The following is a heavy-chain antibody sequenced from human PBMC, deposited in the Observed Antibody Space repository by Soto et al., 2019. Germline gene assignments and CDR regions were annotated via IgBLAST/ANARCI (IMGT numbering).Heavy chain of an antibody. CDR3: AKGRTTLDY. CDR2: ISYDGSNK. CDR1: GFTFSSYG. Sequence: GGSLRLSCAASGFTFSSYGMHWVRQAPGKGLEWVAVISYDGSNKCYADSVKGRFTISRDNSKNTLYLQMNSLRAEDTAVYYCAKGRTTLDYWGQGTLVTVSS. V-gene: IGHV3-30*18. J-gene: IGHJ4*02. D-gene: IGHD1-26*01.